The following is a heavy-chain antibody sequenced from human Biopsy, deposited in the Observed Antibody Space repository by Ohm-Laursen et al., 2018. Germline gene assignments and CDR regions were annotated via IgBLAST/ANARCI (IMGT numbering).Heavy chain of an antibody. Sequence: SLRLSCAASGFIFKSYGMHWVRQAPGKGLEWVALIWYDGSDQYYADSVKGRFTISRDNSKNTVYLQMNSLRAEDTAIYYCARGNGPSAWGQGTLVTVSS. J-gene: IGHJ5*02. CDR2: IWYDGSDQ. CDR1: GFIFKSYG. D-gene: IGHD4-23*01. CDR3: ARGNGPSA. V-gene: IGHV3-33*03.